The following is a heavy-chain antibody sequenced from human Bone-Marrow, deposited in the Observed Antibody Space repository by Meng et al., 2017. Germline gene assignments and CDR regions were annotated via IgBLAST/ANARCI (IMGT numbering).Heavy chain of an antibody. CDR2: IIPIFGTA. Sequence: QGQLGQSGAGVKKPGSSVKVSCKASGGTFSSYAISWVRQAPGQGLEWMGGIIPIFGTANYAQKFQGRVTITTDESTSTAYMELSSLRSEDTAVYYCASSSSHQRITMIVVVPDDAFDIWGQGTMVTVSS. D-gene: IGHD3-22*01. J-gene: IGHJ3*02. V-gene: IGHV1-69*05. CDR3: ASSSSHQRITMIVVVPDDAFDI. CDR1: GGTFSSYA.